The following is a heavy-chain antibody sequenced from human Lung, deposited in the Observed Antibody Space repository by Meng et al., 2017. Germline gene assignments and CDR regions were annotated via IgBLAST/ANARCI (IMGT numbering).Heavy chain of an antibody. CDR2: IDPNSGVT. J-gene: IGHJ4*02. CDR3: ARDENISAAGKLFGDY. V-gene: IGHV1-2*06. CDR1: GYIFTAYY. Sequence: HLVQSGAWVKNPGASLKVPFKPSGYIFTAYYRHWVRQAPGQGLEWMGRIDPNSGVTEYAHKFHGRVTMTGDTSISTAYMELRRLTSDDTAVYYCARDENISAAGKLFGDYWGQGTLVTASS. D-gene: IGHD6-13*01.